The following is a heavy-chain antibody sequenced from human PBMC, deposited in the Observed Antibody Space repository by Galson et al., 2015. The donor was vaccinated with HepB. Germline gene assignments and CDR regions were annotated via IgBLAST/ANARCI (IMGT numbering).Heavy chain of an antibody. CDR2: ISYDGSNK. V-gene: IGHV3-30*18. Sequence: SLRLSCAASGFTFTNYGMHWVRQAPGKGLEWVAVISYDGSNKYYADSVKGRFTISRDNSRDTLYLQMNSLRTEDTALYFCAKDRNRWLQLPKNYFNFWGQGTLVTVSS. D-gene: IGHD5-24*01. CDR3: AKDRNRWLQLPKNYFNF. J-gene: IGHJ4*02. CDR1: GFTFTNYG.